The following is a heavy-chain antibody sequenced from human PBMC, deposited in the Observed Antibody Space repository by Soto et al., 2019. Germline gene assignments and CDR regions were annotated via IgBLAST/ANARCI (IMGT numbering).Heavy chain of an antibody. D-gene: IGHD2-21*01. Sequence: DVQLLESGGGLVQPGGSLRLSCAASGFSFSSYAMVWVRQAPGKGLEWVAVISARGGSSYFADSVKGRFTLSRDNSKNVLSLEMNSLRAEDTAIYFCAKGSIEYCASVDNWGQGTLVVVSS. CDR2: ISARGGSS. CDR3: AKGSIEYCASVDN. CDR1: GFSFSSYA. J-gene: IGHJ4*02. V-gene: IGHV3-23*01.